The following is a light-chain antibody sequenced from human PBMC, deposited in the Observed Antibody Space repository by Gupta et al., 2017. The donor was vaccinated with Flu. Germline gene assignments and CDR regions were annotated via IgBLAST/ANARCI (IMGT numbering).Light chain of an antibody. CDR3: QKRSNWPPST. V-gene: IGKV3-11*01. CDR1: QSVGTY. Sequence: EIVLTQSPATLSLSPGERATLSCRASQSVGTYLAWYQQKPGQTPRLLIYDASHRATGIPARFSGSGSGTDFTLTISSREPEDFAVYYCQKRSNWPPSTFGQRTRLEI. J-gene: IGKJ2*01. CDR2: DAS.